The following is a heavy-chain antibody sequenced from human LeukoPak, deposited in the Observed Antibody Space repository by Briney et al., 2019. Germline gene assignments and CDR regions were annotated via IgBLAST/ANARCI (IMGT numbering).Heavy chain of an antibody. J-gene: IGHJ3*01. CDR2: IYYDGSP. V-gene: IGHV4-39*01. CDR1: GDSILSSSYY. CDR3: ARQVLEMTAMYAFDL. D-gene: IGHD5-24*01. Sequence: SETLSLTCTASGDSILSSSYYWGWIRQPPGKGLEWIGSIYYDGSPYYNPSLKSRVTISVDTSKNQFSLKVRSVTAADTAVYYYARQVLEMTAMYAFDLWGQGTIVTVSS.